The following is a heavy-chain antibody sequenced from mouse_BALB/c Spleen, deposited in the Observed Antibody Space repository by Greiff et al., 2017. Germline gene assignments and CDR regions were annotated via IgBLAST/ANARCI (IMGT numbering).Heavy chain of an antibody. CDR1: GFTFTDYY. CDR3: ARDPNFDV. Sequence: EVMLVESGGGLVQPGGSLRLSCATSGFTFTDYYMSWVRQPPGKALEWLGFIRNKANGYTTEYSASVKGRFTISRDNSQSILYLQMNTLRAEDSATYYCARDPNFDVWGAGTTVTVSS. J-gene: IGHJ1*01. CDR2: IRNKANGYTT. V-gene: IGHV7-3*02.